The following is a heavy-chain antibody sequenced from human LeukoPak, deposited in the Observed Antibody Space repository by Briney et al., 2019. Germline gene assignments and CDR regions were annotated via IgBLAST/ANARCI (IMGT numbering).Heavy chain of an antibody. CDR2: IRYDGSNK. Sequence: GGSLRLSCAASGFTFSSYGMHWVRQAPGKGLEWVAFIRYDGSNKYYADSVKGRFTISRDNSKNTLYLQMNSLRAEDTAVYYCAKDPRYGSSGYDPYFDYWGQGTLVTVSS. V-gene: IGHV3-30*02. D-gene: IGHD3-22*01. J-gene: IGHJ4*02. CDR3: AKDPRYGSSGYDPYFDY. CDR1: GFTFSSYG.